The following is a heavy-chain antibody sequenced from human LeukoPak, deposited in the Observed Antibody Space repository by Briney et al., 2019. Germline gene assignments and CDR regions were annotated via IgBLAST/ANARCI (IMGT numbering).Heavy chain of an antibody. J-gene: IGHJ6*03. CDR2: IYYSGST. D-gene: IGHD4-11*01. CDR3: ARGASVSPPGYYYYYMDV. Sequence: SETLSLTCTVSGGSISSGDYYWIWIRQPPGKGLEWIGYIYYSGSTNYNPSLKSRVTISVDTSKNQFSLKLSSVTAADTAVYYCARGASVSPPGYYYYYMDVWGKGTTVTVSS. CDR1: GGSISSGDYY. V-gene: IGHV4-61*08.